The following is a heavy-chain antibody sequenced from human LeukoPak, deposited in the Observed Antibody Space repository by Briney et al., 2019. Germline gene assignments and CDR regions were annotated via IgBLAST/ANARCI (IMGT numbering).Heavy chain of an antibody. J-gene: IGHJ5*02. CDR2: ITHSGST. Sequence: SETLSLTCAVYGGSFSNYYWSWIRQPPGKGLEWIGGITHSGSTNYNPSLKSRVTISVGTSKNQFSLKLNSVTAADTAVYYCARARFDSSSRAGWFDPWGQGTLVTVSS. D-gene: IGHD6-13*01. V-gene: IGHV4-34*01. CDR1: GGSFSNYY. CDR3: ARARFDSSSRAGWFDP.